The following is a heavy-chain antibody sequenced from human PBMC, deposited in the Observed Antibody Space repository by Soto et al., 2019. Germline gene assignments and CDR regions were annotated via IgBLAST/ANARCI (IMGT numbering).Heavy chain of an antibody. CDR3: ATGFYSSSIDH. CDR1: GFTFATYG. CDR2: TWYDGSQN. D-gene: IGHD3-22*01. V-gene: IGHV3-33*01. Sequence: QVQLVESGGGVVQPGTSLRLSCAASGFTFATYGMHWVRQPPGKGLQRVAVTWYDGSQNFYGDSVKGRFTISRDSSKNTLNLQMDGLTAEDTAVYYCATGFYSSSIDHWGQGTLVTVTS. J-gene: IGHJ4*02.